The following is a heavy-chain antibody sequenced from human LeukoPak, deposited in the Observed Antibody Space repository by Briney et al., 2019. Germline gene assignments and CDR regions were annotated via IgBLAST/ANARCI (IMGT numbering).Heavy chain of an antibody. CDR1: GGSISSYY. J-gene: IGHJ6*03. V-gene: IGHV4-59*01. D-gene: IGHD4-11*01. CDR3: ATTTVTTGYYYYMDV. Sequence: SETLSLTCTVSGGSISSYYWSWIRQPPGKGLEWIGYIYHSGSTNYNPSLKSRVTISVDTSKNQFSLKLSSVTAADTAVYYCATTTVTTGYYYYMDVWGKGTTVTVSS. CDR2: IYHSGST.